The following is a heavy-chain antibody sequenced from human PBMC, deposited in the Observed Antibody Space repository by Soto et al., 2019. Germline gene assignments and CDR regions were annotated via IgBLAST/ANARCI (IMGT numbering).Heavy chain of an antibody. Sequence: QVQLQESGPGLVKPSGTLSLTCVVSGGSITSSHWWSWARQTPGKGLEWIGEIFHIGHTNYNPSLKGRVTISLDQSKNQFSLKMTSMTAADTAVFYCARREYGMDVWGQGTTVTVSS. CDR1: GGSITSSHW. J-gene: IGHJ6*02. V-gene: IGHV4-4*02. CDR2: IFHIGHT. CDR3: ARREYGMDV.